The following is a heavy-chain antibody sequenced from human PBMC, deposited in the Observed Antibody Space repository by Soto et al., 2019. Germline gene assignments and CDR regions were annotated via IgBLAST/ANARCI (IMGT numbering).Heavy chain of an antibody. CDR1: GFTVSNNY. CDR2: IYSGGYT. Sequence: EVQLVESGGGLIQPGGSLRLSCAVSGFTVSNNYMSWVRQAPGKGLEGVSVIYSGGYTAYGDSVKGRFTISRDNSKNHLNPKMKCLGPPGRALFYWGASPGGGGYWGQGTLVTVSS. J-gene: IGHJ4*02. D-gene: IGHD3-10*01. CDR3: GASPGGGGY. V-gene: IGHV3-53*01.